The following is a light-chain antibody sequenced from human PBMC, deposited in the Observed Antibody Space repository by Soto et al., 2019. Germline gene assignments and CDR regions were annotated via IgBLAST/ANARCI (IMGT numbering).Light chain of an antibody. CDR3: SSYTSSSTLV. CDR2: EVS. J-gene: IGLJ2*01. Sequence: QSALTQPASVSWSPGQSITISCTGTSSDVGGYNYVSWYQQHPDKAPKLMIYEVSNRPSGISNRFSGSKSGNTASLTISGLQAEDEADYYFSSYTSSSTLVFGGGTKLTVL. V-gene: IGLV2-14*01. CDR1: SSDVGGYNY.